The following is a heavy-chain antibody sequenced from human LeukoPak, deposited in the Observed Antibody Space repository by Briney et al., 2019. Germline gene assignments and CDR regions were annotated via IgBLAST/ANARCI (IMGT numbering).Heavy chain of an antibody. J-gene: IGHJ5*02. V-gene: IGHV3-21*01. CDR2: ISGSSTYI. Sequence: GGSLRLSCAASGFTFSSYNMNWVRQAPGKGLEWVSSISGSSTYIYYADSVKGRFTISRDNAKNSLYLQMNSLRAEDTAVYYCARDYYDSSGYAFDPWGQGTLVTVSS. D-gene: IGHD3-22*01. CDR1: GFTFSSYN. CDR3: ARDYYDSSGYAFDP.